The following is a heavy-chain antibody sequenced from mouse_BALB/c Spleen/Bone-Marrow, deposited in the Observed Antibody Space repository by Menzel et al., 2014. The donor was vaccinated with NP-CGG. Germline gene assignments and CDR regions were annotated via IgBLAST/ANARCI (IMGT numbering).Heavy chain of an antibody. D-gene: IGHD1-1*02. CDR3: ARDGNWYFDV. CDR1: GFTFSSCA. Sequence: EVKVVESGGGLVKPGGSLKLSCAASGFTFSSCAMSWVRQSPEERLEWVAEISSGGSYTYYPDTVTGRFTISRDNAKNTLYLEMSSLRSEDTAMYYCARDGNWYFDVWGAGTTVTVSS. J-gene: IGHJ1*01. V-gene: IGHV5-9-4*01. CDR2: ISSGGSYT.